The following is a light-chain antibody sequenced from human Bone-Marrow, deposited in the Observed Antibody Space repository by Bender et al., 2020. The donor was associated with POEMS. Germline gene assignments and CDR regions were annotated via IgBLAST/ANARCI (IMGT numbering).Light chain of an antibody. Sequence: SYVLSQPPSVSVAPGQTARITCGGNTIGGKSVHWYQQRPGQSPLLVIFQDDRRPSGIPERFSGSNSGNTATLTISGTQAMDEADYYCQVWDNRTVVFGGGTKLTVL. CDR3: QVWDNRTVV. J-gene: IGLJ3*02. CDR2: QDD. CDR1: TIGGKS. V-gene: IGLV3-21*01.